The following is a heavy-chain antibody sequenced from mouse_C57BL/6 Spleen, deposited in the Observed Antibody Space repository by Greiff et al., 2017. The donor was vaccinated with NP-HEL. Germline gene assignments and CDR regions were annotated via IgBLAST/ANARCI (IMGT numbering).Heavy chain of an antibody. V-gene: IGHV2-5*01. Sequence: QVQLQQSGPGLVQPSQSLSITCTVSGFSLTSYGVHWVRQSPGKGLEWLGVIWRGGSTDYNAAFMSRLSITKDNSKSQVFFKMHSLQADDTAIYYCAKTITGTDWYFDVWGTGTTVTVSS. J-gene: IGHJ1*03. CDR3: AKTITGTDWYFDV. D-gene: IGHD4-1*01. CDR1: GFSLTSYG. CDR2: IWRGGST.